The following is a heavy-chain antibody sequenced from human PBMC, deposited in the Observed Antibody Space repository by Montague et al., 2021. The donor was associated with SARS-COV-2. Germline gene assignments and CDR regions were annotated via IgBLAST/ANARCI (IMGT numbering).Heavy chain of an antibody. CDR1: GGSISSSHW. V-gene: IGHV4-4*02. J-gene: IGHJ2*01. CDR2: IYHSGST. D-gene: IGHD3-10*01. Sequence: SETLSLTCAVSGGSISSSHWWSWVRQPPGKGLEWIGEIYHSGSTNYNPPLKSRVTTSIDKSKNQFSLMLSSVTAADTAVYYCAREFRTYGYGGQYWYFDLWGRGTLVTVSS. CDR3: AREFRTYGYGGQYWYFDL.